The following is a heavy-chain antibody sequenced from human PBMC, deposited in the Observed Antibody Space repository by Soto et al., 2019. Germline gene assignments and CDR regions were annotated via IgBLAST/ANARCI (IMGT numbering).Heavy chain of an antibody. J-gene: IGHJ5*02. CDR2: INSDGSST. D-gene: IGHD6-6*01. Sequence: ASGFTFSSYWMHWVRQAPGKGLVWVSRINSDGSSTSYADSVKGRFTISRDNAKNTLYLQMNSLRAEDTAVYYCARVEYSSSSDWFDPWGQGTLVTVSS. V-gene: IGHV3-74*01. CDR1: GFTFSSYW. CDR3: ARVEYSSSSDWFDP.